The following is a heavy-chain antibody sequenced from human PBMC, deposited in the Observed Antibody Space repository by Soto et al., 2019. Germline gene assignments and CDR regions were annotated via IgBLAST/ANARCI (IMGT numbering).Heavy chain of an antibody. V-gene: IGHV3-23*04. CDR2: IGGYGTSI. D-gene: IGHD2-21*01. CDR3: ARAPIASSRYCGRFHV. J-gene: IGHJ6*02. CDR1: GFTFVNFA. Sequence: EVQLVESGGGLAQPGGSLRLSCAASGFTFVNFAMIWVRQAPGKGLGWVSSIGGYGTSIYEADSVKGRFTISRDNSKNTLYLRMDSLTGEDTAISYCARAPIASSRYCGRFHVWRQ.